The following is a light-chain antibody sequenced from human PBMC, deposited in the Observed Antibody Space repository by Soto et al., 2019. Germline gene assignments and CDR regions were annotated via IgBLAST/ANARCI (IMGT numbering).Light chain of an antibody. CDR1: SSDVGGYNY. J-gene: IGLJ2*01. V-gene: IGLV2-14*01. CDR2: DVT. Sequence: QSALTQPASVSGSPGQSITISCTGTSSDVGGYNYVSWYQQHPGKAPRLMIYDVTSRPSGVSNRFSGSKSGNTASLTISGLQAEDEADYYCTSYTSRNTLLFGVGTKLTVL. CDR3: TSYTSRNTLL.